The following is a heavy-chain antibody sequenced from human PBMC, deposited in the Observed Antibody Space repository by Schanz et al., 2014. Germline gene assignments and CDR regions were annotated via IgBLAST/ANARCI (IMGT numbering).Heavy chain of an antibody. J-gene: IGHJ4*02. V-gene: IGHV7-4-1*02. D-gene: IGHD3-22*01. Sequence: QVLLVQSGAEVKQPGASVKVSCKASGYTFTSNALNWVRQAPGQGLEWMGWINTHTGNPTYAQGFTGRFVFSVDTSVSTAYLQISSLKADDTAVYYCAREDYLDSSGYSCGYWGQGTLVTVSS. CDR2: INTHTGNP. CDR3: AREDYLDSSGYSCGY. CDR1: GYTFTSNA.